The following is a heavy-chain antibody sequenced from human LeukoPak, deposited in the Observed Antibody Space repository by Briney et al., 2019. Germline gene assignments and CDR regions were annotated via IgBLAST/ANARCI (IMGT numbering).Heavy chain of an antibody. D-gene: IGHD1-26*01. CDR2: ISGSGGST. J-gene: IGHJ4*02. Sequence: PGGSLRLSCAASGFTFSNAWMSWVRQAPGKGLEWVSAISGSGGSTYYADSVKGRFTISRDNSKNTLYLQMNSLRAEDTAVYYCAKDEAVVGATTLAGYFDYWGQGTLVTASS. CDR1: GFTFSNAW. CDR3: AKDEAVVGATTLAGYFDY. V-gene: IGHV3-23*01.